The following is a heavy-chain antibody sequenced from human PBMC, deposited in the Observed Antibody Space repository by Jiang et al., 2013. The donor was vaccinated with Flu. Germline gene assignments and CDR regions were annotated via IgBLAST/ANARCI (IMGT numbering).Heavy chain of an antibody. D-gene: IGHD6-6*01. J-gene: IGHJ4*02. CDR1: GGSISQWWLL. CDR3: ARVDSSSSLGVDY. V-gene: IGHV4-31*02. CDR2: LLHGST. Sequence: VSGGSISQWWLLLELDPPAPREGPGVDWVHLLHGSTYYNPSLKSRVTISVDTSKNQFSLKLSSVTAADTAVYYCARVDSSSSLGVDYWGQGTLVTVSS.